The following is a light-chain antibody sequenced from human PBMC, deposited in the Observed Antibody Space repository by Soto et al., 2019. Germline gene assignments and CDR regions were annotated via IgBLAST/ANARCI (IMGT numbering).Light chain of an antibody. Sequence: QSALTQPASVSGSPGLSITISCTGSSSDVGAYNYVSWYQHHPGKAPKLMIYEVNLRPSGVSTRFSGSKSGTSGSLAISGLRSQDEGDYYCATWDESLRAWVFGGGTKLTVL. CDR1: SSDVGAYNY. CDR3: ATWDESLRAWV. CDR2: EVN. J-gene: IGLJ3*02. V-gene: IGLV2-14*01.